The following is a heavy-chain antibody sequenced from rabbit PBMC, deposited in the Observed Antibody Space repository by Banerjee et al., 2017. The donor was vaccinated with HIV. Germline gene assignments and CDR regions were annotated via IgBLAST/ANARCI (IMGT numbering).Heavy chain of an antibody. CDR3: ARDLAGVIGWNFNL. Sequence: QEQLVESGGGLVTLGGSLKLSCKASGIDFSGYGISWVRQAPGKGLEWIACIGAGSSGSTYYASWAKGRFTISKTSSTTVTLQMTSLTAADTATYFCARDLAGVIGWNFNLWGPGTLVTVS. D-gene: IGHD4-1*01. V-gene: IGHV1S45*01. CDR2: IGAGSSGST. J-gene: IGHJ4*01. CDR1: GIDFSGYG.